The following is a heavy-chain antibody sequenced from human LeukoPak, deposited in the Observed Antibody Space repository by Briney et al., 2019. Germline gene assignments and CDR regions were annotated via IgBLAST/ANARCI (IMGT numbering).Heavy chain of an antibody. J-gene: IGHJ6*02. D-gene: IGHD5-18*01. V-gene: IGHV3-43*02. Sequence: PGGSLRLSCAASGFTVSTNYMTWVRQAPGKGLEWVSLISGDGGSTYYGDSVKGRFTISRDNSKNSLYLQMNSLRTEDTALYYCAKEYSYGTGDYYYYGMDVWGQGTTVTVSS. CDR3: AKEYSYGTGDYYYYGMDV. CDR1: GFTVSTNY. CDR2: ISGDGGST.